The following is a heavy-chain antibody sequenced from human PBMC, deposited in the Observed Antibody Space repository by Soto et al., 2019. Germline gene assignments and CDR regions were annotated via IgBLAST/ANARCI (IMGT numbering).Heavy chain of an antibody. V-gene: IGHV2-26*04. CDR3: ASTYSTSWYWFDP. CDR2: IFSNDEE. Sequence: QVTVKESGPVLVKPTETLTLTCTVSGFSLSNAGLGVSWIRQPPGKALEWLAHIFSNDEESSSTSLKSRLTVSKDTSKSQGVLTMTIMDPVDTATYYCASTYSTSWYWFDPWGQGTLVTVSS. D-gene: IGHD6-13*01. J-gene: IGHJ5*02. CDR1: GFSLSNAGLG.